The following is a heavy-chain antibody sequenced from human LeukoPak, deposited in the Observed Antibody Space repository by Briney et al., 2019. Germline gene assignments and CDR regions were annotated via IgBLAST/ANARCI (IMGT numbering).Heavy chain of an antibody. CDR1: GFTVSSNY. J-gene: IGHJ3*02. CDR3: ASDRGASYHSGAFYR. V-gene: IGHV3-53*01. Sequence: GGPLRLSCSASGFTVSSNYIGWVRQAPGKGLEWVSVIYSGGSTYYADSVKGRFTISRDNSKNTLYLQMNSLRAEDTAVYYCASDRGASYHSGAFYRGGQGTMVTVSS. CDR2: IYSGGST. D-gene: IGHD1-26*01.